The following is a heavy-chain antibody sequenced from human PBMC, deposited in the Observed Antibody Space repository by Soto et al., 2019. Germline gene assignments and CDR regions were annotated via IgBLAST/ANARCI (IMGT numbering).Heavy chain of an antibody. CDR1: GCGFSSHA. V-gene: IGHV3-23*01. J-gene: IGHJ1*01. D-gene: IGHD4-17*01. CDR3: AKGFDYGDIEDIDH. Sequence: EGALRRSCVASGCGFSSHALRWVRQAPGKGLEWLSSITNTGITTHYADSVTGRFTISRENSRNTLHLQMNNLRVDDTAVYYCAKGFDYGDIEDIDHWGQGTLVTVTS. CDR2: ITNTGITT.